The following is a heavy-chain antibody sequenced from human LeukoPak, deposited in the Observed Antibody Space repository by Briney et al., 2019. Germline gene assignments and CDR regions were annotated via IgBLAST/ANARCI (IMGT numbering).Heavy chain of an antibody. D-gene: IGHD6-19*01. V-gene: IGHV4-4*07. CDR1: DGYISNYY. J-gene: IGHJ1*01. Sequence: SETLSLTCSVSDGYISNYYLSWIRQPAGKRLEWIGRIHSSGSTSYNPSLKSRVTISVDASKNQFSLKMSSMTAADTAVYYCARAQGYSSGWDFQHWGQGTLVTVSS. CDR2: IHSSGST. CDR3: ARAQGYSSGWDFQH.